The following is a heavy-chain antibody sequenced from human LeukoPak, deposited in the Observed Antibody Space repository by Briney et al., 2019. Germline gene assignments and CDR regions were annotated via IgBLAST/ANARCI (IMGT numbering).Heavy chain of an antibody. Sequence: SETLSLTCTVTGGSISTYYWSWIRQSPGKGLERIGYVYYAGSTSYNPSLVGRVTISVDTSKNQFSLKLRSVTAADTAVYYCAREVYCGGDCYYYFDSWGQGTLVTVSS. CDR1: GGSISTYY. J-gene: IGHJ4*02. D-gene: IGHD2-21*02. CDR2: VYYAGST. V-gene: IGHV4-59*01. CDR3: AREVYCGGDCYYYFDS.